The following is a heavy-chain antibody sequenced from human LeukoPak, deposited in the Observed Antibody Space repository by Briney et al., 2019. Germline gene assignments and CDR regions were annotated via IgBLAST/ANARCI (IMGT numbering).Heavy chain of an antibody. Sequence: ASVKVSCKASGYTFTSYDINWVRQATGQGLEWMGWMNPNSGNTGYAQKLQGRVTMTTDTSTSTAYMELRSLRSDDTAVYYCARDYSSSWWDFQHWGQGTLVTVSS. J-gene: IGHJ1*01. V-gene: IGHV1-8*01. CDR1: GYTFTSYD. CDR3: ARDYSSSWWDFQH. CDR2: MNPNSGNT. D-gene: IGHD6-13*01.